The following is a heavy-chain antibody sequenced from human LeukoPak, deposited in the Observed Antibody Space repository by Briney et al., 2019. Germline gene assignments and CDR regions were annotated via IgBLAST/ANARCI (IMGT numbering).Heavy chain of an antibody. CDR2: IYYSGST. J-gene: IGHJ6*03. Sequence: SETLSLTCSVSGGSITNNSYWAWIRQPPGKGLEWIGRIYYSGSTYYNPSLKSRVTISLGTSNNQFSLKLSSVTAADTAVYYCAREYCSSTSCYYYYMDVWGKGTTVTVSS. CDR1: GGSITNNSY. D-gene: IGHD2-2*01. V-gene: IGHV4-39*07. CDR3: AREYCSSTSCYYYYMDV.